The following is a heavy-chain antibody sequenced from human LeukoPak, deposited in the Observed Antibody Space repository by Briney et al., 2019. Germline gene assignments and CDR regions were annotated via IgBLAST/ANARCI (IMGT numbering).Heavy chain of an antibody. CDR2: INHSGST. D-gene: IGHD2-21*02. CDR1: GGSFSGYY. V-gene: IGHV4-34*01. Sequence: KPAETLSLTCAVYGGSFSGYYWSWIRQPPGKGLEWVGEINHSGSTNYNPSLKNRLTISVETSKNQYSLKLSSVTAADTDVYYCARETRLLTRRNYYYYMDVWGKGTTVTVSS. J-gene: IGHJ6*03. CDR3: ARETRLLTRRNYYYYMDV.